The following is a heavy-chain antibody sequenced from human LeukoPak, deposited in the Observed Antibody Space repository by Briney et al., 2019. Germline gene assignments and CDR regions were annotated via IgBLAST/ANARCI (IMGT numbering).Heavy chain of an antibody. D-gene: IGHD6-13*01. CDR3: ARENNTPYSSSRYHAFDI. Sequence: PSETLSLTCTVSGGSISNYYWTWIRQPPGKGLEWIGYIYYSGTTTYNPSLTSRVTMSVDTSKNQFSLKLRSVTAADTAIYYCARENNTPYSSSRYHAFDIWDQGTTVTASS. J-gene: IGHJ3*02. CDR1: GGSISNYY. V-gene: IGHV4-59*01. CDR2: IYYSGTT.